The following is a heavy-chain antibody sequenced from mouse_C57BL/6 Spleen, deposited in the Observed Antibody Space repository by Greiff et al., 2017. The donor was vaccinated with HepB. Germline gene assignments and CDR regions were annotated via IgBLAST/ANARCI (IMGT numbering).Heavy chain of an antibody. J-gene: IGHJ3*01. CDR1: GYAFSSSW. CDR2: IYPGDGDT. Sequence: VQLQESGPELVKPGASVKISCKASGYAFSSSWMNWVKQRPGKGLEWIGRIYPGDGDTNYNGKFKGKATLTADKSSSTAYMQLSSLTSEDSAVYFCASYYYGSSYVFAYWGQGTLVTVSA. D-gene: IGHD1-1*01. CDR3: ASYYYGSSYVFAY. V-gene: IGHV1-82*01.